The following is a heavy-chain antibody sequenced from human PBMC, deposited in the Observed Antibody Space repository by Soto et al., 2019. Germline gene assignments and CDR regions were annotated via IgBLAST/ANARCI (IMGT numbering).Heavy chain of an antibody. CDR3: AKPSDSSSSSYYYGMDV. CDR1: GGTFSSYA. J-gene: IGHJ6*02. CDR2: IIPIFGTA. V-gene: IGHV1-69*13. Sequence: SVKVSCKASGGTFSSYAISWVRQAPGQGLEWMGGIIPIFGTANYAQKFQGRVTITADESTSTAYMELSSLRSEDTAVYYCAKPSDSSSSSYYYGMDVWGQGTTVTVSS. D-gene: IGHD6-6*01.